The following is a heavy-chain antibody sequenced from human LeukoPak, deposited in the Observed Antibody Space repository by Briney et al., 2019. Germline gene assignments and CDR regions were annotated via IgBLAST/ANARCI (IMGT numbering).Heavy chain of an antibody. CDR2: INPSGGST. Sequence: ASVKVSCKASGYTFTSYYMHWVRQAPGQGLEWMGIINPSGGSTSYAQKFQGRVTMTRDTSTSTVYMELSSLRSEDTAVYYCARDIKYCSGGSCYATKNSNYYYYMDVWGKGTTVTVSS. CDR3: ARDIKYCSGGSCYATKNSNYYYYMDV. CDR1: GYTFTSYY. J-gene: IGHJ6*03. V-gene: IGHV1-46*01. D-gene: IGHD2-15*01.